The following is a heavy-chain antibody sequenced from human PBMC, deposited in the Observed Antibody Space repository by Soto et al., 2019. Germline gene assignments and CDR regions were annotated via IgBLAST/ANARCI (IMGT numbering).Heavy chain of an antibody. CDR1: GGSISPHY. CDR3: ARVAIGLAPNYYGMDV. J-gene: IGHJ6*02. V-gene: IGHV4-59*11. Sequence: SDTLSLTCAVSGGSISPHYWSWIRQPPGKGLEWIGYISYSGSTIYNPSLKSRVTISLDTSKNHFSLKLSSVTGADTAMYYCARVAIGLAPNYYGMDVWGQGTTVTVSS. CDR2: ISYSGST. D-gene: IGHD5-12*01.